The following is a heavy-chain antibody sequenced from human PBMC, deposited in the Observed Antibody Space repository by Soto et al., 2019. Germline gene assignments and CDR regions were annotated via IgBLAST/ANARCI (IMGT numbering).Heavy chain of an antibody. Sequence: GESLKISCKGSGYSFTSYWIGWVRQMPGKGLEWMGIIYPGDSDTRYSPSFQGQVTISADKSISTAYLQWSSLKASDTAMYYCARLDLGLPAALAYHYYYGMDVSGAGTPVTV. D-gene: IGHD2-2*01. CDR1: GYSFTSYW. J-gene: IGHJ6*02. CDR3: ARLDLGLPAALAYHYYYGMDV. CDR2: IYPGDSDT. V-gene: IGHV5-51*01.